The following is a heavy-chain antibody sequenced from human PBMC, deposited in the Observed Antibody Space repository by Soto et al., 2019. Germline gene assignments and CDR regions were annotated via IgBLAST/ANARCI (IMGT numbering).Heavy chain of an antibody. D-gene: IGHD6-13*01. V-gene: IGHV3-30*18. CDR1: GFTFSSYG. CDR3: PKVGWSSSWPLAIGY. Sequence: QVQLVESGGGVVQPGRSLRLSCAASGFTFSSYGMHWVRQAPGKGLEWVAVISYDGSNKYYADSVKGRFTISRDNSKNTLYLQINSLRAEDTAVYKCPKVGWSSSWPLAIGYWGQGPLVTVSS. J-gene: IGHJ4*02. CDR2: ISYDGSNK.